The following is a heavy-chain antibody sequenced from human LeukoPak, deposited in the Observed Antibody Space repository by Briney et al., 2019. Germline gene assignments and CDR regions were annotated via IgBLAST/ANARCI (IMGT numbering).Heavy chain of an antibody. V-gene: IGHV1-18*01. J-gene: IGHJ3*02. CDR3: ARGGKMTGDYADDAFDI. D-gene: IGHD4-17*01. CDR1: GYTFTSYG. Sequence: ASVKVSCKASGYTFTSYGISWVRQAPGQGLEWMGGIIPIFGTANYAQKLQGRVTMTTDTSTSTAYMELRSLRSDDTAVYYCARGGKMTGDYADDAFDIWGQGTMVTVSS. CDR2: IIPIFGTA.